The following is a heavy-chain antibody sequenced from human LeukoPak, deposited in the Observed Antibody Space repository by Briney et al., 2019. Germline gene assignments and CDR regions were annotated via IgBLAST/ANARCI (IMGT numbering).Heavy chain of an antibody. CDR1: GYRFTCYW. Sequence: GESLKISCKGSGYRFTCYWIAWVRQMPGKGLEWMGSIYPGDSDTRYSPSFQGQVTISADKSITTAYLQWSSLKASDTAMYYCATPQVSGWNFDYWGQGTLVTVSS. CDR3: ATPQVSGWNFDY. V-gene: IGHV5-51*01. J-gene: IGHJ4*02. D-gene: IGHD6-19*01. CDR2: IYPGDSDT.